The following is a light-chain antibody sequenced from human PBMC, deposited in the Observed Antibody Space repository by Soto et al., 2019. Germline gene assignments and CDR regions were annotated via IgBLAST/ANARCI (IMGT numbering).Light chain of an antibody. CDR2: EVS. V-gene: IGLV2-14*01. CDR3: CSYTSSTTPL. CDR1: SSDVGAYNY. Sequence: QSVLTQPPSASGSPGQSVTISCTGSSSDVGAYNYVSWYQQHPGKAPKLVISEVSNRPSGVSNRFSGSKSGNTASLTISGLQAEDEADYYCCSYTSSTTPLFGGGTKLTVL. J-gene: IGLJ2*01.